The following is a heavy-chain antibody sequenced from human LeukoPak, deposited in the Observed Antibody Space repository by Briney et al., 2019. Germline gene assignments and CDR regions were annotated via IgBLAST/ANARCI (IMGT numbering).Heavy chain of an antibody. V-gene: IGHV3-7*01. CDR2: MNIDGSEK. Sequence: PGGSLRLSCAASGFTFSSYWMTWVRQAPGKRLEWVADMNIDGSEKYYADSVKGRFTISRDNARNSVYLQMNSLRVEDTAVYYCARDPVEWELLLDYWGQGTLVTVSS. J-gene: IGHJ4*02. CDR3: ARDPVEWELLLDY. CDR1: GFTFSSYW. D-gene: IGHD1-26*01.